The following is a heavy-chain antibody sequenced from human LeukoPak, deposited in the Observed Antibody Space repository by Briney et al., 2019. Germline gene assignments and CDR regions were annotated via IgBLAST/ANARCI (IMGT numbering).Heavy chain of an antibody. CDR1: GFTFSNAW. Sequence: GGSLRLSCAASGFTFSNAWMSWVRQAPGKGLEWVGRIKSKTDGGTTDHAAPVKGRLTISRDDSKNTLYLQMNSLKTEDTAVYYCTTSVVVAPLAFDYWGQGTLVTVSS. CDR2: IKSKTDGGTT. CDR3: TTSVVVAPLAFDY. D-gene: IGHD2-15*01. J-gene: IGHJ4*02. V-gene: IGHV3-15*01.